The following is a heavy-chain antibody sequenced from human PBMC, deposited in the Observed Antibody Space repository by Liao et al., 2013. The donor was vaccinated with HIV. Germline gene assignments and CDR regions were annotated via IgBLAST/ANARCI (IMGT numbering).Heavy chain of an antibody. CDR1: RGSMNSGSFY. CDR3: ARRISREVLVDS. J-gene: IGHJ4*02. Sequence: QVQLQESGPRLVKTLETLSLNCTVSRGSMNSGSFYWSWIRQPAGKGLEWIGRISRTGSTDYSTSLKRRVIMSVDTSKSQFSLQLKSVTRADTAVYTCARRISREVLVDSWGQGTLVSVSS. D-gene: IGHD1-26*01. CDR2: ISRTGST. V-gene: IGHV4-61*02.